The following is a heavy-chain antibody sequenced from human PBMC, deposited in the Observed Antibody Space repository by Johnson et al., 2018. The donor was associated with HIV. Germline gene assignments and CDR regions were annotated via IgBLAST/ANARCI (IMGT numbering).Heavy chain of an antibody. CDR3: ARVVGYKYGSAGDNDAFDI. V-gene: IGHV3-20*04. Sequence: MQLVESGGGVVRPGGSLRLSCAASGFTFDDYGMSWVSQAPGKGLEWVSGITWNGGSTGYADSVKGRFTISSDNAKNSLYLQMNSLRAEDTALYYCARVVGYKYGSAGDNDAFDIWGQGTMVTVSS. D-gene: IGHD5-18*01. CDR1: GFTFDDYG. J-gene: IGHJ3*02. CDR2: ITWNGGST.